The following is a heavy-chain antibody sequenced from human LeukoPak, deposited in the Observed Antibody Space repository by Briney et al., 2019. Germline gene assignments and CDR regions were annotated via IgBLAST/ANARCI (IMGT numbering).Heavy chain of an antibody. CDR2: ISTGGST. CDR3: ARDDYYDSSGLDY. V-gene: IGHV3-53*01. D-gene: IGHD3-22*01. J-gene: IGHJ4*02. Sequence: GGSLRLSCAASGLTVSRHYMTWVRRAPGKGLEWLSVISTGGSTNYADSVKGRFTISRDSSKNTLFLQMNSLRADDTAVYYCARDDYYDSSGLDYWGQGTLVTVSS. CDR1: GLTVSRHY.